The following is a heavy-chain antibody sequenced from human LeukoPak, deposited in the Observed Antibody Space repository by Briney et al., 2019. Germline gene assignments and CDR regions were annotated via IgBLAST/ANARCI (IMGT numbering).Heavy chain of an antibody. CDR3: ARDQLRDNWNYGYFDY. Sequence: SVKVSCKASGGTFSSYAISWVRQAPGQGLEWMGGIIPIFGTANYAQKFQGRVTITADKSTSTAYMELSSLRSEDTAVYYCARDQLRDNWNYGYFDYWGQGTLVTVSS. V-gene: IGHV1-69*06. CDR2: IIPIFGTA. D-gene: IGHD1-7*01. J-gene: IGHJ4*02. CDR1: GGTFSSYA.